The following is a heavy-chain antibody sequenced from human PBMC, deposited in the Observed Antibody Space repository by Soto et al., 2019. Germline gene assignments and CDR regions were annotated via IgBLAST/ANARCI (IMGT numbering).Heavy chain of an antibody. Sequence: EVQLLESGGGLVQPGGSLRLSCAASGFTFSSYAMSWVCQAPGKGLEWVSAISGSGGSTYYADSVKGRFTISRDNSKNTLYLQMNSLRAEDTAVYYCAKAEGYGDYGFWFDPWGQGTLVTVSS. V-gene: IGHV3-23*01. D-gene: IGHD4-17*01. CDR3: AKAEGYGDYGFWFDP. CDR1: GFTFSSYA. J-gene: IGHJ5*02. CDR2: ISGSGGST.